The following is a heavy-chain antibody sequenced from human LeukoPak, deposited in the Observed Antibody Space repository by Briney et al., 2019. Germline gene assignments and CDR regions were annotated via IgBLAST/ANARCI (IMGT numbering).Heavy chain of an antibody. Sequence: GGSLRLSCAASGFTFSGYSMNWVRQAPGKGLEWVSSISSSSSYIYYADSVKGRFTISRDNAKNSLYLQMNSLRAEDTAVYYCAKIVVGATTWFAFDIWGQGTMVTVSS. J-gene: IGHJ3*02. V-gene: IGHV3-21*04. CDR2: ISSSSSYI. D-gene: IGHD1-26*01. CDR1: GFTFSGYS. CDR3: AKIVVGATTWFAFDI.